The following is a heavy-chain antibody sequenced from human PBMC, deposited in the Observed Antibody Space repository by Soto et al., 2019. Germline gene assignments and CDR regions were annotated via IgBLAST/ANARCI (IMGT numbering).Heavy chain of an antibody. Sequence: ETLSLTCTVSGGSISSYYWSWIRQPPGKGLEWIGYIYPGDSDTRYSPSFQGQVTISADKSISTAYLQWSSLKASDTAMYYCATPWGYSYGLYIWGQGTMVTVSS. D-gene: IGHD5-18*01. V-gene: IGHV5-51*01. J-gene: IGHJ3*02. CDR1: GGSISSYY. CDR2: IYPGDSDT. CDR3: ATPWGYSYGLYI.